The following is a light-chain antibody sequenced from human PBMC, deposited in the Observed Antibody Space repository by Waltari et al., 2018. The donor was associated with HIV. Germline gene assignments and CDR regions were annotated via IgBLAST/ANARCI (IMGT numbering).Light chain of an antibody. CDR1: SSNIGNDN. CDR3: VGWDGSLSGYV. V-gene: IGLV1-47*02. Sequence: QSVLTQPPSASGTPGQTVTISCSGSSSNIGNDNVYLSQQLPGMTPKLLIYNNYQRPSGVPDRFAGSKSGTSASLAISGLRSEDEADYYCVGWDGSLSGYVFGAGTKVTVL. J-gene: IGLJ1*01. CDR2: NNY.